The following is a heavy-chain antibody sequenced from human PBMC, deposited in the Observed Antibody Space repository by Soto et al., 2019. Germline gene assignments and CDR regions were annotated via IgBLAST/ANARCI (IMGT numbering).Heavy chain of an antibody. J-gene: IGHJ4*02. CDR2: IYCSGTT. D-gene: IGHD1-26*01. Sequence: SAILSLTCAFPCYSIFSIKWWGWIRQPPGNGLEWIGYIYCSGTTYYNPSLKSRVTMSVDTSKNQFSLKLTSVTAVDTAVYYCARREIQGPIDYWGQG. V-gene: IGHV4-28*01. CDR3: ARREIQGPIDY. CDR1: CYSIFSIKW.